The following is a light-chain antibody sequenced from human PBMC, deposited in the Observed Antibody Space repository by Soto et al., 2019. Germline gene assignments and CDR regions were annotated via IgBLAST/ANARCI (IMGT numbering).Light chain of an antibody. CDR2: DVN. Sequence: QSALTQPASVSGSPGQSITISCTGASSDIRDYDFVSWYQQHPAKASKLMIYDVNNRPSGVSLRFSGSKSGNTASLTISGLQAEDEADYYCSSYTSGGTFVVFGGGTKLTVL. V-gene: IGLV2-14*03. CDR3: SSYTSGGTFVV. J-gene: IGLJ2*01. CDR1: SSDIRDYDF.